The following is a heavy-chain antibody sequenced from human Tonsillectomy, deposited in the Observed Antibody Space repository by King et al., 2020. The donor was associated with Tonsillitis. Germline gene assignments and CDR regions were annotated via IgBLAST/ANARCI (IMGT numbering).Heavy chain of an antibody. CDR1: GFTFSSYW. CDR3: ARPPGIAVAGSDY. CDR2: IKQDGSEK. D-gene: IGHD6-19*01. V-gene: IGHV3-7*03. J-gene: IGHJ4*01. Sequence: EVQLVESGGGLVQPGGSLRLSCAASGFTFSSYWMSWVRQAPGKGLEWVANIKQDGSEKYYVDSVKGRFTISRDNAKNSLYLQMNSLRAEDTAVYYCARPPGIAVAGSDYWGHGTLVTVSS.